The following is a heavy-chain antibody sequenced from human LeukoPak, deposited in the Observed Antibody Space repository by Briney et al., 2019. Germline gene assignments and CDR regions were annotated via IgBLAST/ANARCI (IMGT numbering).Heavy chain of an antibody. J-gene: IGHJ4*02. V-gene: IGHV1-46*01. CDR1: GYTFTRYY. CDR2: INPSGGST. D-gene: IGHD3-16*01. Sequence: GASVKVSCKASGYTFTRYYMYWVRQAPGQGLEWMGIINPSGGSTNYAQKFQGRVTMTRDTSTNTVYMELSSLRSEDTAVYYCARVRYRLAETYIDYWGQGTLVTVSS. CDR3: ARVRYRLAETYIDY.